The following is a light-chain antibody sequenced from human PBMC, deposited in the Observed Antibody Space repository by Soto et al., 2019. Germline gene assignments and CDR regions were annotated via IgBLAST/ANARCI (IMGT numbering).Light chain of an antibody. CDR1: SSDVGGYNY. Sequence: QSALTQPASVSVSPGQSITISCTGTSSDVGGYNYVSWYQQHPGKAPKFMIYDVSNRPSGVSNRFSGSKSGNTASLTISGLQAEDEADYYCSSYTTSNTRQIVFGTGTKV. CDR2: DVS. J-gene: IGLJ1*01. V-gene: IGLV2-14*01. CDR3: SSYTTSNTRQIV.